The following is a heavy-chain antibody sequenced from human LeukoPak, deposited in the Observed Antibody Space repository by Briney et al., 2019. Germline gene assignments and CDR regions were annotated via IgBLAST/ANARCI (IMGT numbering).Heavy chain of an antibody. CDR2: IYLGDSDT. V-gene: IGHV5-51*01. J-gene: IGHJ6*02. Sequence: GESLKISCKGSGYSFNNYWIGWVRQMPGKGLEWMGIIYLGDSDTRYSPSFQGQVTISADKSISTAYLQWSSLKASDTAMYYCARSGYDYYYYYAFDVWGQGTTVIISS. CDR1: GYSFNNYW. CDR3: ARSGYDYYYYYAFDV. D-gene: IGHD5-12*01.